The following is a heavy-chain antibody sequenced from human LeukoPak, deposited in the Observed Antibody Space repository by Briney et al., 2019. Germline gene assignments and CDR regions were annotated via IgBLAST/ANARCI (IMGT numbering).Heavy chain of an antibody. CDR1: GFTFSSYW. CDR2: IKQDGSEK. CDR3: AREASMTTVTIDY. Sequence: GSLRLSCTASGFTFSSYWMSRVRQAPGKGLEWVANIKQDGSEKYYVDSVKGRFTISRDNAKNSLYLQMNSLRAEDTAVYYCAREASMTTVTIDYWGQGTLVTVSS. V-gene: IGHV3-7*01. D-gene: IGHD4-17*01. J-gene: IGHJ4*02.